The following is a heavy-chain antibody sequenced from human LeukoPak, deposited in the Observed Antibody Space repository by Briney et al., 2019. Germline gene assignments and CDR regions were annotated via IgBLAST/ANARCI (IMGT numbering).Heavy chain of an antibody. CDR3: AKAPSYYDILTGYDYYYMAV. Sequence: GGSLRLSCAASGFTFSSYWMSWVRQAPGKGLEWVAVISYDGSKKYYADSVKGRFTISRDNSKNTLYLQSNSLRAEDTAVYYCAKAPSYYDILTGYDYYYMAVWGKGTTVTISS. J-gene: IGHJ6*03. CDR2: ISYDGSKK. V-gene: IGHV3-30*18. D-gene: IGHD3-9*01. CDR1: GFTFSSYW.